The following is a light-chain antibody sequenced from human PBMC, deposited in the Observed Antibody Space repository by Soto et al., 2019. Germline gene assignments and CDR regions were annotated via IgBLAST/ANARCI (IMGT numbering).Light chain of an antibody. CDR3: HQYNNWPPMYT. CDR2: GAS. V-gene: IGKV3-15*01. CDR1: QSVSSN. Sequence: EIVMTQSPGTPSVSPGERATLSCRASQSVSSNVAWFQQKPGQAPRLLIYGASTRATGIPARFSGSGSGTEFTLTISSLQSEDFAVYYCHQYNNWPPMYTFGQGTKLEIK. J-gene: IGKJ2*01.